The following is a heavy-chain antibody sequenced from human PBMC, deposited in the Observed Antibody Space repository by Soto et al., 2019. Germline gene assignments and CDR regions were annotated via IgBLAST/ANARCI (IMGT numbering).Heavy chain of an antibody. D-gene: IGHD1-26*01. CDR1: GFTFSSYS. V-gene: IGHV3-48*02. CDR3: AREREGSGTYAGGRFDP. J-gene: IGHJ5*02. Sequence: EVQLVESGGGLVQPGGSLRLSCAASGFTFSSYSMNWVRQAPGKGLEWVSYISISSSTIYYADSVKGRFTISRDNAKNSLYLQMNSLRDEDTAVYYCAREREGSGTYAGGRFDPWGQGTLVTVSS. CDR2: ISISSSTI.